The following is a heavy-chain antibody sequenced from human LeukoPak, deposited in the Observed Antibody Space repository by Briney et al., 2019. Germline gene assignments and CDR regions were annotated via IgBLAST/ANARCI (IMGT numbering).Heavy chain of an antibody. D-gene: IGHD4-17*01. Sequence: PGGSLRLSCAASGFIFSGSALHWVRQASGNGLEWVGHIRSKAHSYATGYAASVKGRFTISRDDSKNTAYLQLNSLKTEDAAVYYCARHGDYGPPFDYWGQGTLVTVSS. CDR1: GFIFSGSA. J-gene: IGHJ4*02. V-gene: IGHV3-73*01. CDR3: ARHGDYGPPFDY. CDR2: IRSKAHSYAT.